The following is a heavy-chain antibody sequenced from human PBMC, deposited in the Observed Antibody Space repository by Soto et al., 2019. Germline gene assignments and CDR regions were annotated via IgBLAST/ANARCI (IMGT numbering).Heavy chain of an antibody. D-gene: IGHD3-3*01. CDR1: GGSISSGGYY. CDR2: IYYSGST. CDR3: ARGSNFWGDKYRSGGMDV. Sequence: SETLSLTCTVSGGSISSGGYYWSWIRQHPGKGLEWIGYIYYSGSTYYNPSLKSRVTISVDTSKNQFSLKLSSVTAADTAVYYGARGSNFWGDKYRSGGMDVWGRGTTVTVPS. V-gene: IGHV4-31*03. J-gene: IGHJ6*04.